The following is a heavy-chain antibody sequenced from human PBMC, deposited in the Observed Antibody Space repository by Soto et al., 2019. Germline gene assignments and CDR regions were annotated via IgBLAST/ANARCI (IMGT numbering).Heavy chain of an antibody. Sequence: GGSLRLSCAASGFTFSSYAMSWVRQAPGKGLEWVSAISGSGGSTYYADSVKGRFTISRDNSKNTLYLQMNSLRAEDTAVYYCAKDLLSTFVSGYAFDIWGQGTMVTVSS. CDR1: GFTFSSYA. V-gene: IGHV3-23*01. J-gene: IGHJ3*02. CDR2: ISGSGGST. CDR3: AKDLLSTFVSGYAFDI. D-gene: IGHD4-4*01.